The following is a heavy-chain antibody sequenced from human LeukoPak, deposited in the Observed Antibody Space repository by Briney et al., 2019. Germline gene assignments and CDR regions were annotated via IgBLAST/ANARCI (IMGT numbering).Heavy chain of an antibody. J-gene: IGHJ4*01. CDR1: GLPLRNYW. CDR3: ARYSSSSGGAAYYLDY. Sequence: GGPLEFSFTALGLPLRNYWRHWFRKVPGSRLVWFSRISGDGSVTNYADSVQGRFTISRDNAKNILYLQINSLRSEDTAVYYCARYSSSSGGAAYYLDYWGHGTLVTVSS. D-gene: IGHD6-6*01. CDR2: ISGDGSVT. V-gene: IGHV3-74*01.